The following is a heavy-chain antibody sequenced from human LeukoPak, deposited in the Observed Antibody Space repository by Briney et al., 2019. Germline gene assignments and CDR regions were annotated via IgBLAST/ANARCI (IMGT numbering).Heavy chain of an antibody. CDR3: ARSRGFGEILPFDY. V-gene: IGHV3-23*01. Sequence: GGSLRLSCSASGFTFNNFAMTWVRQAPGKGLEWVSATSGSGASAYYADSVKGRFTISRDNSKTTIYLQMNSLRGKDTAVYYCARSRGFGEILPFDYWGQGTLVTVSS. J-gene: IGHJ4*02. CDR1: GFTFNNFA. D-gene: IGHD3-10*01. CDR2: TSGSGASA.